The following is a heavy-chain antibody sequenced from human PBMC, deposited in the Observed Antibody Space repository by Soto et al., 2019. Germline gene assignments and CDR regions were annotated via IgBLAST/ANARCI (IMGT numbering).Heavy chain of an antibody. J-gene: IGHJ2*01. CDR3: ENFKWYFDL. Sequence: QVQLQESGPGLVKPSETLSLTCTVSGGSISSYYWTWIRQPPGKGLEWIGYSYYTGSTNYNPSLKSRVTISVDTSKNQFSLQLSSVTAADTAVYYCENFKWYFDLWGRGTLVTVSS. CDR1: GGSISSYY. V-gene: IGHV4-59*01. CDR2: SYYTGST.